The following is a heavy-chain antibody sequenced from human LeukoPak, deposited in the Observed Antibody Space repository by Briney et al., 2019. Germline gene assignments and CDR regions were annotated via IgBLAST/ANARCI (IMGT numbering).Heavy chain of an antibody. D-gene: IGHD3-10*01. CDR2: IYYSGST. V-gene: IGHV4-30-4*01. Sequence: SQTLSLTCTVSGGSISSGDYYWSWIRQPPGKGLEWIGYIYYSGSTYYNPSLKSRVTISVDTSMNQFSLKLSSVTAADTAVYYCARATMVRGAGGLDPWGQGTLVTVSS. J-gene: IGHJ5*02. CDR3: ARATMVRGAGGLDP. CDR1: GGSISSGDYY.